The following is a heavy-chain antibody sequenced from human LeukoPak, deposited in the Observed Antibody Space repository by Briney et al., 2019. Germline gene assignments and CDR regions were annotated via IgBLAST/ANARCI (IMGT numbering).Heavy chain of an antibody. CDR1: GFTLSSYA. Sequence: GGSLRLSCAASGFTLSSYAMSWVRQAPGKGLEWVSAISGSGGSTYYADSVKGRFTISRDNSKNTLYLQMNSLRAEDTAVYYCAKKGGDYVRAFDYWGQGTLVTVSS. J-gene: IGHJ4*02. CDR2: ISGSGGST. CDR3: AKKGGDYVRAFDY. V-gene: IGHV3-23*01. D-gene: IGHD4-17*01.